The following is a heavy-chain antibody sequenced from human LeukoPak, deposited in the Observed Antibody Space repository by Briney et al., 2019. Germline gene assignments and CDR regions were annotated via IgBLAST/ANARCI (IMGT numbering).Heavy chain of an antibody. Sequence: ASVKVSCRASGYSFSNYYMHWVRQAPGQGLEWMGLINPSGGGTSYAQKFQGRVTMTRDMSTSTVYMELSSLRSEDTAVHYCARDYFPRWVADSEFFQHWGQGTLVTVSS. CDR1: GYSFSNYY. D-gene: IGHD6-19*01. CDR3: ARDYFPRWVADSEFFQH. CDR2: INPSGGGT. J-gene: IGHJ1*01. V-gene: IGHV1-46*01.